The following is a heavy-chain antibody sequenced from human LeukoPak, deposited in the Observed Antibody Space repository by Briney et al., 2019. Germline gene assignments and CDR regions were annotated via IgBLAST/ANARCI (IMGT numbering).Heavy chain of an antibody. CDR2: IYTGRST. V-gene: IGHV4-4*08. CDR3: ARESRVLIGDGYYLDS. Sequence: SETLSLTCTVSGGSISSYYWSWIRQPPGKGLEWIGYIYTGRSTDYNPSLKSRVTMSVDTSNNQFSLKLTSVTAADTALYYCARESRVLIGDGYYLDSWGPGTLVTVSS. D-gene: IGHD2-21*01. J-gene: IGHJ4*02. CDR1: GGSISSYY.